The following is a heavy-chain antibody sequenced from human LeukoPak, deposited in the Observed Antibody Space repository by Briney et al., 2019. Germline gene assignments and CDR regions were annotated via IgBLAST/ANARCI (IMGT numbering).Heavy chain of an antibody. D-gene: IGHD6-13*01. CDR1: GFTFSSYW. CDR2: IKKDGSQK. CDR3: ARDWIAGGFDP. Sequence: GGSLRLFCGASGFTFSSYWMSWVRQPPGERLEWVANIKKDGSQKYYVDSVKGRITISRDNDKNSLKLQMNSLRAEDTAVYSCARDWIAGGFDPWGQGTLVTVSS. J-gene: IGHJ5*02. V-gene: IGHV3-7*04.